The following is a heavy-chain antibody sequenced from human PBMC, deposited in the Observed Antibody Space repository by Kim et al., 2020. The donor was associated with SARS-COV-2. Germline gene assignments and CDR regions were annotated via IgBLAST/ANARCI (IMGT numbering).Heavy chain of an antibody. CDR1: GFTFNKAW. CDR3: TTDGGIAARPLFD. V-gene: IGHV3-15*01. CDR2: IKRKADDGST. J-gene: IGHJ4*01. D-gene: IGHD6-6*01. Sequence: GGSLRLSCTASGFTFNKAWMGWVRQASGKGLEWVGRIKRKADDGSTEYAAPGTVRFSILRDEYRNTLYMQMNSLESEDTAVYFCTTDGGIAARPLFD.